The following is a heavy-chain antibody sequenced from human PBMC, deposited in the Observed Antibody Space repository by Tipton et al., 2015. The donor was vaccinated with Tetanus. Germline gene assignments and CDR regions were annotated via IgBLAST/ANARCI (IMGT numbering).Heavy chain of an antibody. V-gene: IGHV4-31*03. Sequence: TLSLTCTVSGGSISSGGYYWSWIRQHPGKGLEWIGYIYYSGSTYYNPSLKSRVTISVDTSKTQFSLKLSSVTAADTAVYYCARARYWGAATAFDYWGQGTLVTVSS. CDR1: GGSISSGGYY. CDR2: IYYSGST. D-gene: IGHD2-15*01. CDR3: ARARYWGAATAFDY. J-gene: IGHJ4*02.